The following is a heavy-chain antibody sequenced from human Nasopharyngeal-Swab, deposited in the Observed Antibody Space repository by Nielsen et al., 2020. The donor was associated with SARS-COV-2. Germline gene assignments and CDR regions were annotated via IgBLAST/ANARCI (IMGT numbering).Heavy chain of an antibody. CDR2: INDYEDRL. Sequence: GESLKISCSASGFSFSIYAMHWVRQAPGKGPEYVSTINDYEDRLYYADSVKGRFTISRDNSKNTLYLQMNSLRAEDTAVYWCVRDLRGKYGFDIWGQGTMVTVSS. V-gene: IGHV3-64D*06. D-gene: IGHD3-16*01. CDR3: VRDLRGKYGFDI. CDR1: GFSFSIYA. J-gene: IGHJ3*02.